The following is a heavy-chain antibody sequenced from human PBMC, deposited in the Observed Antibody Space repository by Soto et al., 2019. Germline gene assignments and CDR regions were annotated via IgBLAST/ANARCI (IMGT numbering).Heavy chain of an antibody. J-gene: IGHJ6*02. D-gene: IGHD4-17*01. CDR3: ARTPDYGDYYYYGMDV. CDR2: IYYSGST. V-gene: IGHV4-39*01. CDR1: GGSISSSSYY. Sequence: NPSETLSLTCTVSGGSISSSSYYWGWIRQPPGKGLEWIGSIYYSGSTYYNPSLKSRVTISVDTSKNQFSLKLSSVTAADTAVYYCARTPDYGDYYYYGMDVWGQGTTVTVSS.